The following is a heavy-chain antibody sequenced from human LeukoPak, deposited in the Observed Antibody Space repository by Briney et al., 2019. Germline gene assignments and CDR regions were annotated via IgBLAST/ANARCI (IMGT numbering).Heavy chain of an antibody. J-gene: IGHJ4*01. Sequence: SETLSLTCTVSGGSISGYYWSWIRQPPGKGLEWIGYIYYSRSTNYNPSLKSRVTISVDTSKNQFSLRLYSVTAADTAVYCCARQARCSGVTCYRSFDYWGLGTLVTVSS. CDR1: GGSISGYY. D-gene: IGHD2-15*01. CDR2: IYYSRST. CDR3: ARQARCSGVTCYRSFDY. V-gene: IGHV4-59*08.